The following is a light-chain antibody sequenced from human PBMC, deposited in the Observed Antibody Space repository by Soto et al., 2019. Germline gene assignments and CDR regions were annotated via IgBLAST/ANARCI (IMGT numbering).Light chain of an antibody. Sequence: LTQPASVSGSPGQSITISCTGTSSVVGGYNYVSWYQQHPGKAPKLMIYDVSNRPSGVSNRFSGSKSGNTASLTISGLQAEDEADYYCSSYTSSSTYVFGTGTKVTVL. J-gene: IGLJ1*01. CDR2: DVS. V-gene: IGLV2-14*01. CDR3: SSYTSSSTYV. CDR1: SSVVGGYNY.